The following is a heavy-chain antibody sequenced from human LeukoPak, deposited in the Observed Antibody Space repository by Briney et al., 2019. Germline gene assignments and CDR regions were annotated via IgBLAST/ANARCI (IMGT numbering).Heavy chain of an antibody. D-gene: IGHD1-7*01. V-gene: IGHV4-4*07. CDR3: ARGSGTTSDYYYMDV. CDR2: IYTSGST. J-gene: IGHJ6*03. CDR1: GGSISSYY. Sequence: PSETLSLTCTVSGGSISSYYWSWIRQPAWKGLEWIGRIYTSGSTNYNPSLKSRVTMSVDTSKNQFSLKLSSVTAADTAVYYCARGSGTTSDYYYMDVWGKGTTVTVSS.